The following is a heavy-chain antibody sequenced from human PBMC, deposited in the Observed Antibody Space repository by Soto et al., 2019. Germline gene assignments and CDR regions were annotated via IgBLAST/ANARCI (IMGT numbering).Heavy chain of an antibody. J-gene: IGHJ4*02. V-gene: IGHV3-74*01. CDR3: TRDIGGRWAY. D-gene: IGHD3-16*01. CDR2: IDEYGNTI. Sequence: PGGSLRLSCEGSGFTFSSYWMHWVRQVPGKGLLWVSRIDEYGNTINYADSVKGRFTISRDNARNTLYLEMNSLRAEDTALYYCTRDIGGRWAYWGPGTLLTVSS. CDR1: GFTFSSYW.